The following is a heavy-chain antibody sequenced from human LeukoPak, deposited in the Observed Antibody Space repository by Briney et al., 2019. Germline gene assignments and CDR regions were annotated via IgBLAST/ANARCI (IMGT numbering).Heavy chain of an antibody. V-gene: IGHV3-48*03. CDR2: IHSSGSTI. CDR3: ARDGTTVITNYYYGMDV. Sequence: PGGSLRLSCAASGFTFSSYHMNWARQAPGKGLEWVSYIHSSGSTIYYADSVKGRFTISRDNAKNSLYLQMNSLRAEDTAVYHCARDGTTVITNYYYGMDVWGQGTTVTVSS. CDR1: GFTFSSYH. J-gene: IGHJ6*02. D-gene: IGHD4-17*01.